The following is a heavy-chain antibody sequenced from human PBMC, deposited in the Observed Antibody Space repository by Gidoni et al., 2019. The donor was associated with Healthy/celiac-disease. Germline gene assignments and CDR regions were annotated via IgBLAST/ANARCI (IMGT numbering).Heavy chain of an antibody. D-gene: IGHD5-12*01. J-gene: IGHJ4*02. CDR2: IRSKAYGGTT. Sequence: EVQLVESGGGLVKPGRSLRLSCTASGFTFGDYAMRWFRQAPGKGLAWVGFIRSKAYGGTTEYAASVKGRFTISRDDSKSIAYLQMNSLKTEDTAVYYCTRVSSKYRRDGYNYVWAPPRKFDYWGQGTLVTVSS. CDR1: GFTFGDYA. V-gene: IGHV3-49*05. CDR3: TRVSSKYRRDGYNYVWAPPRKFDY.